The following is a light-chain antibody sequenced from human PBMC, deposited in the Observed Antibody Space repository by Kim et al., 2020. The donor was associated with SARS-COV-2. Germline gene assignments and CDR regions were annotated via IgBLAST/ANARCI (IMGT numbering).Light chain of an antibody. J-gene: IGKJ4*01. CDR1: QSVGTY. V-gene: IGKV3-11*01. CDR2: DAS. CDR3: QQVSNWPLT. Sequence: LSPGERATPSCRASQSVGTYLAWYQHKRGQPPRLLIYDASKRATGIPARFSGSGSGTDFTLTISSLEPEDFAVYFCQQVSNWPLTFGGGTKVEIK.